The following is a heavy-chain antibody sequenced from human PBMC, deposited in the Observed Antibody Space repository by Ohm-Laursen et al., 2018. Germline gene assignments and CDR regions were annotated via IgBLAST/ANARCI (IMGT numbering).Heavy chain of an antibody. Sequence: SLRLSCSASGFTFSNYAMSWVRQAPGKGLEWVSGISGSGGNTYYTDSVKGRFTISRDNSKNTVSLQMNSLRAEDTAVYYCAKGSANLGDYWGQGTLVIVSS. CDR1: GFTFSNYA. CDR3: AKGSANLGDY. V-gene: IGHV3-23*01. CDR2: ISGSGGNT. J-gene: IGHJ4*02.